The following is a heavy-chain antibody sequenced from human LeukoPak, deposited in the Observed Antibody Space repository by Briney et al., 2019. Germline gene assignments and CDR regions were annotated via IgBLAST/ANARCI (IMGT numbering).Heavy chain of an antibody. Sequence: GRSLRLSCAASGFTFSSYGMHWVRQAPGKGLEWVAAISYDGSNKYYADSVKGRFTISRDNSKNTLYLQMNSLRAEDTAVYYCATHSSGYYYVLGYWGQGTLVTVSS. J-gene: IGHJ4*02. V-gene: IGHV3-30*03. CDR3: ATHSSGYYYVLGY. CDR2: ISYDGSNK. CDR1: GFTFSSYG. D-gene: IGHD3-22*01.